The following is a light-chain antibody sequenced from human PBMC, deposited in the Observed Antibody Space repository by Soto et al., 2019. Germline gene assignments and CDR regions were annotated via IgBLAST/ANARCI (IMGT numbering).Light chain of an antibody. CDR3: QQAYSLPFT. Sequence: DIPMTQSPSSVSASVGDRVTITCRASQDISGWLAWFQQKPGKAPKLLIYDASNLQSGVPPRFSGSGSGTDFTLTISSLQPEDFAPYYCQQAYSLPFTFGPGTKVDIK. V-gene: IGKV1-12*02. J-gene: IGKJ3*01. CDR2: DAS. CDR1: QDISGW.